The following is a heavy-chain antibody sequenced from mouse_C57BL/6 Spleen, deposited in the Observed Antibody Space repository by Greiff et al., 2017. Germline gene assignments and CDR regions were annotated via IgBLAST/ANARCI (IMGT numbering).Heavy chain of an antibody. CDR1: GYTFTDYY. CDR2: IYPGSGNT. CDR3: ADSNGAY. Sequence: VQLQQSGAELVRPGASVTLSCKASGYTFTDYYINWVKQRPGQGLEWIARIYPGSGNTYYNEKFKGKATLTAEKSSSTAYMQLSSLTSEDSAVYFCADSNGAYWGQGTLVTVSA. J-gene: IGHJ3*01. V-gene: IGHV1-76*01. D-gene: IGHD2-5*01.